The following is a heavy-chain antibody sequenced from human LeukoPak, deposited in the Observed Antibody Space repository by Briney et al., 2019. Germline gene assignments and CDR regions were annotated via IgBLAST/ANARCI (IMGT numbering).Heavy chain of an antibody. D-gene: IGHD2-15*01. CDR2: ISSNGGST. J-gene: IGHJ4*02. CDR1: GFTFSSYA. Sequence: PGGSVRLSCSASGFTFSSYAMHWVRQAPGKGLEYVAAISSNGGSTYYADSVKGRFTISRDNAKNSLHLQMNSLRAEDTAVYYCAREGVVSDYYFDYWGQGTLVTVSS. CDR3: AREGVVSDYYFDY. V-gene: IGHV3-64*04.